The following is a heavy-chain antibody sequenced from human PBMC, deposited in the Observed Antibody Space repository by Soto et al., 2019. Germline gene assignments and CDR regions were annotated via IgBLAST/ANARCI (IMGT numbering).Heavy chain of an antibody. V-gene: IGHV4-30-4*01. CDR2: IYNSGST. D-gene: IGHD6-19*01. CDR1: GGSISSGGYY. J-gene: IGHJ4*02. CDR3: ARGLAGDKVDY. Sequence: QVPLQESGPGLVKPSQTLSLTCTVSGGSISSGGYYWSWIRLPPGKDLEWIGHIYNSGSTYNNPSLKSRVIISVDTSKNQFSLDLISVTAADTAVYYCARGLAGDKVDYWGQGTLVTVSS.